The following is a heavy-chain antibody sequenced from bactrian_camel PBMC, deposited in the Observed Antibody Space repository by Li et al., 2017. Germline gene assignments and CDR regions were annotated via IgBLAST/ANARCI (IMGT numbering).Heavy chain of an antibody. D-gene: IGHD1*01. CDR3: TARYEFGLGACSGVGGPGF. CDR1: GFTFDMYW. CDR2: ISNGGAVT. Sequence: HVQLVESGGGLVQFGGSLILSCEASGFTFDMYWMYWVRQAPGKGLDWISSISNGGAVTRYADSVKGRSTISRDNRKNILYLQMNSLTPGDTAMYYCTARYEFGLGACSGVGGPGFWGQGTQVTVS. J-gene: IGHJ6*01. V-gene: IGHV3S1*01.